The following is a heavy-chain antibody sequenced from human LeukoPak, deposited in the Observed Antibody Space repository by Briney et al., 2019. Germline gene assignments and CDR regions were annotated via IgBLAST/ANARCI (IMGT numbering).Heavy chain of an antibody. CDR3: ARVGSGSPKNWFDP. J-gene: IGHJ5*02. D-gene: IGHD3-10*01. V-gene: IGHV4-39*01. Sequence: PSETLSLTCTVSGDSISSSSYYWGWIRQPPGKGLEWIGNIYYSGSTYYNPSLKSRVTISVDTSKNQFSLKLSSVTAADTAVYYCARVGSGSPKNWFDPWGQGTLVTVSS. CDR1: GDSISSSSYY. CDR2: IYYSGST.